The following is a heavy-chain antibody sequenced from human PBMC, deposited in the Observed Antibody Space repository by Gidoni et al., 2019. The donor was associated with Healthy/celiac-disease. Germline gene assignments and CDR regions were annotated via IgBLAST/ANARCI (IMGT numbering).Heavy chain of an antibody. J-gene: IGHJ3*02. D-gene: IGHD4-4*01. Sequence: EVQLVESGGGLVKPGGSLRLSCAASGFTFSNAWMSWVRQAPGKGLGWVGRIKSKTDGGTTDYAAPVKGRFTISRDDSKNTLYLQMNSLKTEDTAVYYCTTGTVTTVTYRNDAFDIWGQGTMVTVSS. V-gene: IGHV3-15*01. CDR1: GFTFSNAW. CDR2: IKSKTDGGTT. CDR3: TTGTVTTVTYRNDAFDI.